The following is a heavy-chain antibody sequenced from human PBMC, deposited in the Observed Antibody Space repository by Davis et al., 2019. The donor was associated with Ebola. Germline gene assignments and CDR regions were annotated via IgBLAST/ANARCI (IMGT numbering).Heavy chain of an antibody. V-gene: IGHV1-2*04. CDR3: ARGDLVVVAATAEGSGVDYGMDV. J-gene: IGHJ6*02. CDR1: GYTFTGYY. CDR2: INPNSGGT. D-gene: IGHD2-15*01. Sequence: AASVKVSCKASGYTFTGYYMHWVRQAPGQGLEWMGWINPNSGGTNYAQKFQGWVTMTRDTSISTAYMELSSLRSEDTAVYYCARGDLVVVAATAEGSGVDYGMDVWGQGTTVTVSS.